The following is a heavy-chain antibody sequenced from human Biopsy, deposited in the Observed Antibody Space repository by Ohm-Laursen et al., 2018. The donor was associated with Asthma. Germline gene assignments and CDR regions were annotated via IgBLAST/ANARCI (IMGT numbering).Heavy chain of an antibody. J-gene: IGHJ6*02. CDR2: IWFDGSKK. D-gene: IGHD1-26*01. CDR3: ATNSGAYKISLGDGLDV. V-gene: IGHV3-33*08. CDR1: GFIFGDFE. Sequence: SLRLSCTASGFIFGDFEMHWVRQAPGRGLEWVGVIWFDGSKKYYADSVKGRFTISRDNSKKMLYLQMNSLRAEDTAVYYCATNSGAYKISLGDGLDVWGQGTTVIVSS.